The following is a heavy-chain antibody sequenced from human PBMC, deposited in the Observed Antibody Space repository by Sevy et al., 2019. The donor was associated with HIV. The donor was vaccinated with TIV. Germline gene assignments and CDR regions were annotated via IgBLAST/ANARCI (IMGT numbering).Heavy chain of an antibody. CDR2: ISYEGTET. CDR1: GFAFRSHA. CDR3: ARDGGYSIKWYPLY. Sequence: GSLRLSCAASGFAFRSHAMHWVRQAPGKGLEWVATISYEGTETFYAASVEGRFTISRDNSKNMLSLQINSLRPEDTAVYYCARDGGYSIKWYPLYWGHGTLVTVSS. V-gene: IGHV3-30-3*01. J-gene: IGHJ4*01. D-gene: IGHD1-26*01.